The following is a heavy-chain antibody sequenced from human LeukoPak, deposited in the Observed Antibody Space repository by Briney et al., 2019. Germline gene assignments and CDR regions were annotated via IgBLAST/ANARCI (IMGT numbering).Heavy chain of an antibody. CDR1: GGSISSGDYY. V-gene: IGHV4-30-4*01. D-gene: IGHD5-18*01. CDR3: ARDSQRGYSYRYYYYGMDV. CDR2: IYYSGST. Sequence: PSETLSLTCTVSGGSISSGDYYWSWIRQPPGKGLEWIGYIYYSGSTYYNPSLKSRVTISVDTSKNRFSLKLSSVTAADTAVYYCARDSQRGYSYRYYYYGMDVWGQGTTVTVSS. J-gene: IGHJ6*02.